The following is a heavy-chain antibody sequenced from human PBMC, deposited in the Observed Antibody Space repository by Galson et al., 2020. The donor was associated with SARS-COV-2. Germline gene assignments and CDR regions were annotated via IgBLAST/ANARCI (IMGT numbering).Heavy chain of an antibody. V-gene: IGHV5-51*01. J-gene: IGHJ4*02. CDR3: AMSPQLLPATD. CDR2: IYPGDSDT. D-gene: IGHD2-2*01. CDR1: GYFYTSNW. Sequence: GESLKISCQGSGYFYTSNWIGWVRQVPGKGMEWMGIIYPGDSDTRYSPSFQGQVTISADKSINTAYLQWSSLKASDTAMYYCAMSPQLLPATDWGQGTLVTVSS.